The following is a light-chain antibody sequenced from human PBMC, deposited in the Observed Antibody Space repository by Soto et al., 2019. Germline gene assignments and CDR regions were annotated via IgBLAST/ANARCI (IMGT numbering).Light chain of an antibody. Sequence: QSVLTQPASVSGSPGQSITISCTGTSSDIGSYNLVSWYQQYPGTAPILMIYDVTKRPSGVSNRFSGSQSGNTASLTISGLQAEDEADYYCCSYAGSSNLVFGGGTKLTVL. V-gene: IGLV2-23*02. CDR1: SSDIGSYNL. J-gene: IGLJ3*02. CDR2: DVT. CDR3: CSYAGSSNLV.